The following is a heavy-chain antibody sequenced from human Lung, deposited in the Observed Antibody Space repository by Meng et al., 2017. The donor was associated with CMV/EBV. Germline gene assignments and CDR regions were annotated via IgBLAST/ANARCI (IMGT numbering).Heavy chain of an antibody. J-gene: IGHJ4*02. D-gene: IGHD3-16*02. CDR2: NYYSGST. CDR1: AGSISTYY. V-gene: IGHV4-59*08. CDR3: ARHQNGGTYPLDY. Sequence: QLQLRESGSGLPQASENLYLPCAVSAGSISTYYCSWIRQPPGKGLEWIGNNYYSGSTNYNPSLASRVTISVDSSKNQFSLKLSSVTAADTAVYYCARHQNGGTYPLDYWGQGTLVTVSS.